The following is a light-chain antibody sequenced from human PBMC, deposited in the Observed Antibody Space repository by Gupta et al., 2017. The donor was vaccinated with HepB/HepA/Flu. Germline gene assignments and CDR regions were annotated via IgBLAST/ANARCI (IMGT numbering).Light chain of an antibody. CDR1: SSTNGSNT. CDR2: NNN. CDR3: AAWDDSLNGRV. V-gene: IGLV1-44*01. Sequence: QSVLTQPPSESGIPGQRVAISSSGSSSTNGSNTVNWYQHLPGTAPKLLIYNNNQRPSGVPDRFSGSKSGTSASLAISGLQSEDEADYYCAAWDDSLNGRVFGGGTKLTVL. J-gene: IGLJ3*02.